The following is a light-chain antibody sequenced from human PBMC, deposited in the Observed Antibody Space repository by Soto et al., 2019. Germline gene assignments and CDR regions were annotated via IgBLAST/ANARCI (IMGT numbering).Light chain of an antibody. V-gene: IGLV2-14*01. CDR1: SSDIGRYNF. Sequence: QAVVTQPASMSGSPGQSITISCTGTSSDIGRYNFVSWYQHHPGKAPKLIIYEATKRPSGVSYRFSGSKSGNTASLTISGLQAEDEADYYCTSYTITSPYVFGTGTKLTVL. CDR2: EAT. CDR3: TSYTITSPYV. J-gene: IGLJ1*01.